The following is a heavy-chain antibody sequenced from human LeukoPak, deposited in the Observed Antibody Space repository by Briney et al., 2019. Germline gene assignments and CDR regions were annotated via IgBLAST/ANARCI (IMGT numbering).Heavy chain of an antibody. CDR1: GYTFTSYY. J-gene: IGHJ5*02. CDR3: ARSDNMERTRTLWFGESFNWFDP. D-gene: IGHD3-10*01. Sequence: ASVKVSCKASGYTFTSYYMHWERQAPGQGLEWMGIINPSGGSTSYAQKFQGRVTMTRDTSTSTVYMDLSSLRSEDTAVYYCARSDNMERTRTLWFGESFNWFDPWGQGTLVTVSS. CDR2: INPSGGST. V-gene: IGHV1-46*01.